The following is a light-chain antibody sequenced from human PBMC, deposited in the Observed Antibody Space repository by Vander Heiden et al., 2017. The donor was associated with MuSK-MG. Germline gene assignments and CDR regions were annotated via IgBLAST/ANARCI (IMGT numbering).Light chain of an antibody. CDR1: QSVSSSY. J-gene: IGKJ1*01. CDR3: QQYDSSPPTGT. Sequence: EIVLTQSAGTLSLSPGERATRSCRASQSVSSSYLAWYQQKPGQAPRLLIYGASSRATGIPDRFSGSGSGTDFTLTISRLEPEDVAVDYCQQYDSSPPTGTFGQGTKVEIK. CDR2: GAS. V-gene: IGKV3-20*01.